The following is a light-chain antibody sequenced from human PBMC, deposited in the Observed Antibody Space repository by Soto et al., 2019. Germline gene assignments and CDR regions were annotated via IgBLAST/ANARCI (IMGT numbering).Light chain of an antibody. J-gene: IGKJ4*01. CDR1: QGIRSW. CDR2: GAN. CDR3: QQANSLPLT. V-gene: IGKV1-12*01. Sequence: DIQMTQSPSSVSASVGDKVTITCRASQGIRSWLAWYQQRPGKAPQLLIFGANILETGVPSRFAGSGSGTDFTLTSSSLQPEDFATYYCQQANSLPLTFGGGTRVE.